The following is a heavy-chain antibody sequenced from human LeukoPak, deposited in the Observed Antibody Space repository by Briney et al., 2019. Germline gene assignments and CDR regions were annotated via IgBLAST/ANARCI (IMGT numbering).Heavy chain of an antibody. V-gene: IGHV4-59*08. CDR2: IYYSGSS. CDR1: GGSISSYY. D-gene: IGHD2-15*01. J-gene: IGHJ3*02. Sequence: SETLSLTPTVSGGSISSYYWSWIRQPPRKGLEWIGYIYYSGSSNCNPSLKSRVTMSVDTSKNQFSLKRRSVTAADTAVYYCARMVIRAYCSGGSCYEHAFDIWGQGTMVTVSS. CDR3: ARMVIRAYCSGGSCYEHAFDI.